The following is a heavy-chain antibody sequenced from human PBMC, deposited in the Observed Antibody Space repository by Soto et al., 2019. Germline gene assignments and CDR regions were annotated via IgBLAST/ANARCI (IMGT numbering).Heavy chain of an antibody. V-gene: IGHV1-2*02. CDR1: GYTFTGYY. CDR2: INPNSGGT. Sequence: ASVKVSCKASGYTFTGYYMHWVRQAPGQGLAWMGWINPNSGGTNYAQKFQGRVTMTRDTSISTAYMELSRLRSDDTYEYYCARGRFVRSAYNWNDRGGLDPWGQGTMVTVSS. CDR3: ARGRFVRSAYNWNDRGGLDP. D-gene: IGHD1-20*01. J-gene: IGHJ5*02.